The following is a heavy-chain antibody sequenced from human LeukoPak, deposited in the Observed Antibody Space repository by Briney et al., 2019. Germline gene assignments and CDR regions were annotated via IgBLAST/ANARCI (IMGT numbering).Heavy chain of an antibody. J-gene: IGHJ4*02. V-gene: IGHV1-18*01. CDR2: ISAYNGNT. CDR1: GYTFTSYG. D-gene: IGHD1-26*01. Sequence: ASVKVSCKASGYTFTSYGISWVRQAPGQGLEWMGWISAYNGNTNYAQKLQGRVTMTTDTSTSTAYMELRSLRSDDTAVYYCARSHGGSHYGTCFEYWGQGTLVTVSS. CDR3: ARSHGGSHYGTCFEY.